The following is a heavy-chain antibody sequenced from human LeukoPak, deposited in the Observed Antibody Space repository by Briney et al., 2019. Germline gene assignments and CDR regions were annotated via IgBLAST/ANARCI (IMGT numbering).Heavy chain of an antibody. CDR1: GGSISSYY. Sequence: KASENLSLTGTVSGGSISSYYWSWIRQPPGKGLERIGYIYYSGSTNYNPSLKSRVTISVDTSKNQFSLKLSPVPAAATAVYHCARHGSSPYDKDYFDYWGQGPLVTVS. CDR2: IYYSGST. J-gene: IGHJ4*02. D-gene: IGHD6-13*01. V-gene: IGHV4-59*08. CDR3: ARHGSSPYDKDYFDY.